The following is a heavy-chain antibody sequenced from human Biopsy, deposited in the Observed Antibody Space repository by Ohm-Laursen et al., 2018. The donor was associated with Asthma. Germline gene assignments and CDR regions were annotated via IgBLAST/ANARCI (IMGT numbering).Heavy chain of an antibody. V-gene: IGHV3-30*03. D-gene: IGHD6-19*01. CDR1: GFTFSSYC. Sequence: SLRLSCAASGFTFSSYCMHWVRQAPGKGLEWVAVISYDGSNKYYADSVKGRFTIPRDNSKNTLYLQMNSLRAEDTAVYYCARESSVAGSSDFDYWGQGTLVTVSS. CDR2: ISYDGSNK. J-gene: IGHJ4*02. CDR3: ARESSVAGSSDFDY.